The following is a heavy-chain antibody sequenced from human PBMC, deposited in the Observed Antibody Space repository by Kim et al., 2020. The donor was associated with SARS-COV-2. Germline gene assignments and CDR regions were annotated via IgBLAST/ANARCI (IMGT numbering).Heavy chain of an antibody. CDR3: WCWSYSNYDFDY. Sequence: GGSLRLSCAASGFTFSSYSMNWVRQAPGKGLEWVSSISSSSSYIYYADSVKGRFTISRDNAKNSLYLQMNSLRAEDTAVYYCWCWSYSNYDFDYWGQGTLVTVSS. J-gene: IGHJ4*02. CDR2: ISSSSSYI. V-gene: IGHV3-21*01. CDR1: GFTFSSYS. D-gene: IGHD4-4*01.